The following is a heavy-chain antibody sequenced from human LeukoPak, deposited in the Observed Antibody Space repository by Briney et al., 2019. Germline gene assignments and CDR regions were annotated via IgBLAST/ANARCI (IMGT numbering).Heavy chain of an antibody. CDR2: TRYDGSNK. D-gene: IGHD6-19*01. CDR1: GFTFSYYG. V-gene: IGHV3-30*02. Sequence: GGSLRLSCAASGFTFSYYGMRWVRQAPGKGPEWVAFTRYDGSNKYYADSVKGRFTISRDNSKNTLYLQMNSLRAEDTAVYYCAKPAAGYSSGWYDGPYYFDYWGQGTLVTVSS. J-gene: IGHJ4*02. CDR3: AKPAAGYSSGWYDGPYYFDY.